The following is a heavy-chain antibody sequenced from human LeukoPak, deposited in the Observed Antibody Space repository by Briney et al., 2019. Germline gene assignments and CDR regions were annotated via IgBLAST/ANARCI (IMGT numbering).Heavy chain of an antibody. D-gene: IGHD3-10*01. V-gene: IGHV1-18*01. CDR1: GYTFTSYG. Sequence: ASVKVSCKASGYTFTSYGISWVRQAPGQGLEWMGWISAYNGNTNYAQKLQGRVTMTTDTSTSTAHMELRSLRSDDTAVYYCARADAHVLYLDYWGQGTLVTVSS. J-gene: IGHJ4*02. CDR2: ISAYNGNT. CDR3: ARADAHVLYLDY.